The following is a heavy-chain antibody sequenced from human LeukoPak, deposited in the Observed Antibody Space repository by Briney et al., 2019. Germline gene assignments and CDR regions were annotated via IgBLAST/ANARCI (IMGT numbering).Heavy chain of an antibody. CDR1: GGSISSSSYF. D-gene: IGHD3-3*01. CDR2: IYYSGST. V-gene: IGHV4-39*01. CDR3: ARQQSGWEWLFQDWYFDL. J-gene: IGHJ2*01. Sequence: SETLSLICTVSGGSISSSSYFWGWIRQPPGKGLEWIGSIYYSGSTYYNPSLKSRVTISVDTSKNQFSLKLSSVTAADTAVYYCARQQSGWEWLFQDWYFDLWGRGTLVTVSS.